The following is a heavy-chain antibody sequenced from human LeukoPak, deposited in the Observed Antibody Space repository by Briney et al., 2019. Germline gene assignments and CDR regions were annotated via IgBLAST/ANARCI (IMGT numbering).Heavy chain of an antibody. V-gene: IGHV3-23*01. J-gene: IGHJ4*02. CDR1: VFTFNTYS. CDR3: DGADF. CDR2: ISDSGGGT. Sequence: GVSLRLSCAASVFTFNTYSMKCAPHAPGKGPEWVSTISDSGGGTYYADSVKGRFTISRDNSKNTLYLQMNSLRADDTAVYYCDGADFWGQGTLVTVSS.